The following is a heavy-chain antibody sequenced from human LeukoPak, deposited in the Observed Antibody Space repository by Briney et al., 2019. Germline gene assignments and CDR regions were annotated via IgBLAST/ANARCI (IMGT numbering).Heavy chain of an antibody. J-gene: IGHJ1*01. CDR2: IIPIFGTA. D-gene: IGHD3-22*01. CDR3: ARSPIYDSSGYYYQGYFQH. CDR1: GGTFSSYA. V-gene: IGHV1-69*06. Sequence: GASVKVSCKASGGTFSSYAISWVRQAPGQGLEWMGGIIPIFGTANYAQKFQGRVTITADKSTSTAYMELSSLRSEDTAVYYCARSPIYDSSGYYYQGYFQHWGQGTLVTVSS.